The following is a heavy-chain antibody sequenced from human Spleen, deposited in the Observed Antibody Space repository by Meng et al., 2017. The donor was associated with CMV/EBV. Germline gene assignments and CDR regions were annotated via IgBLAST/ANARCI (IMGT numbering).Heavy chain of an antibody. V-gene: IGHV3-30*02. CDR1: GFTFSSSG. Sequence: SGFTFSSSGMHWVRQAPGKGLEWVAFIRYDGDNMHYRNSVEGRFTISRDNSKNTVYLQMNSLIPEDTAVYYCAKDPSGYSSGWSLFDYWGQGTLVAVSS. CDR2: IRYDGDNM. D-gene: IGHD6-19*01. J-gene: IGHJ4*02. CDR3: AKDPSGYSSGWSLFDY.